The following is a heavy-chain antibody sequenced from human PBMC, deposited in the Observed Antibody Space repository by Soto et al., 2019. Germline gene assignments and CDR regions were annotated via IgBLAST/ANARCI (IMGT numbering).Heavy chain of an antibody. V-gene: IGHV3-74*01. CDR2: IYSDGSST. D-gene: IGHD2-2*01. J-gene: IGHJ4*02. CDR1: GLTFSSYW. Sequence: GGSLRLSCAASGLTFSSYWMHWVRQAPGKGLVWVSRIYSDGSSTSYADSVKGRFTISRDNAKNTLYLQMNSLRAEDTAVYYCARDLRGYCSSTSCYAFHYFDYWGQGTLVTVSS. CDR3: ARDLRGYCSSTSCYAFHYFDY.